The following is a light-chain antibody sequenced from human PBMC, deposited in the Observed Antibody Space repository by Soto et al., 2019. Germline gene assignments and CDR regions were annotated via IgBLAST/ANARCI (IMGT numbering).Light chain of an antibody. J-gene: IGKJ2*03. Sequence: EIVLTQSPGTLSLSPGERATLSCRASQSVSSSYLAWYQQKPGQAPRLLIYGASSRATGIPDRFSGSGSGTDFTLTISRLEPEDFAVYYCQQDGSSPQYSFGQGTKVDIK. V-gene: IGKV3-20*01. CDR3: QQDGSSPQYS. CDR2: GAS. CDR1: QSVSSSY.